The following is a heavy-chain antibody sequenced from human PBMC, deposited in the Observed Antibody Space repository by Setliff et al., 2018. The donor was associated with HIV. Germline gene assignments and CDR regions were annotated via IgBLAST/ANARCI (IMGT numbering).Heavy chain of an antibody. CDR3: ARDRGSYNFWSGLALGDNWFDP. CDR1: GASISTDY. Sequence: SETLSLTCTVSGASISTDYWSWIRQPPGKGREWIGDIFYSGSTNYNPSLKSRVTMTVDTSKNQFSLNTTSLTAADTAVYYCARDRGSYNFWSGLALGDNWFDPWGQGTLVTVSS. D-gene: IGHD3-3*01. V-gene: IGHV4-59*01. J-gene: IGHJ5*02. CDR2: IFYSGST.